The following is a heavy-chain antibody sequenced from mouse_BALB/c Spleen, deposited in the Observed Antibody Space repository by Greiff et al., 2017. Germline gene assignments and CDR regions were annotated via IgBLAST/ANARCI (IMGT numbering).Heavy chain of an antibody. CDR3: ARSVGNSAWFAY. Sequence: VMLVESGAELVRPGSSVKISCKASGYAFSSYWMNWVKQRPGQGLEWIGQIYPGDGDTNYNGKFKGKATLTADKSSSTAYMQLSSLTSEDSAVYFCARSVGNSAWFAYWGQGTLVTVSA. J-gene: IGHJ3*01. V-gene: IGHV1-80*01. CDR1: GYAFSSYW. D-gene: IGHD2-1*01. CDR2: IYPGDGDT.